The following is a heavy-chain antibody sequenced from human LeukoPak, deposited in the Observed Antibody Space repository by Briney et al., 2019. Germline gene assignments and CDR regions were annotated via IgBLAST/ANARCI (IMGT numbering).Heavy chain of an antibody. CDR1: GFTFSDNG. CDR3: ARDWPNRIAAAGIWFDP. J-gene: IGHJ5*02. V-gene: IGHV3-33*01. D-gene: IGHD6-13*01. Sequence: GGSLRLSCAASGFTFSDNGMHWVRQAPGKGLEWVAVVWYDGSNKFYADSVKGRFIISRDNSKNTVYLEMNSLRVEDTAVYYCARDWPNRIAAAGIWFDPWGQGTLVTVSS. CDR2: VWYDGSNK.